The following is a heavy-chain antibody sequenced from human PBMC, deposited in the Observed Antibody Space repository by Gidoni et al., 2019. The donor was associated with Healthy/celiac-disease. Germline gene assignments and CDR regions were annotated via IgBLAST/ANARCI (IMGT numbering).Heavy chain of an antibody. CDR3: ARDVRDGYPS. V-gene: IGHV1-69*04. J-gene: IGHJ1*01. D-gene: IGHD5-12*01. Sequence: EVKKPGSSVKVSCKASGGTFSSYAISWVRQAPGQGLEWMGRIIPILGIANYAQKFQRRVTITADKSTSTAYMELSSLRSEDTAVYYCARDVRDGYPSWGQGTLVTVSS. CDR2: IIPILGIA. CDR1: GGTFSSYA.